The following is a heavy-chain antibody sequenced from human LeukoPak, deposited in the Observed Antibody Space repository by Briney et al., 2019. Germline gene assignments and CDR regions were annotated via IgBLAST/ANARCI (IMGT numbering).Heavy chain of an antibody. CDR1: GASINSYY. CDR2: TYNSGST. V-gene: IGHV4-59*01. D-gene: IGHD1-26*01. CDR3: AKDWELGS. J-gene: IGHJ5*02. Sequence: SETLSLTCSVSGASINSYYWNWIRQPPGKGLEWIGNTYNSGSTNYNPSLKSRDTISLDTSKNQFSLKMSSVTAADTAVYYCAKDWELGSWGQGTLVTVSS.